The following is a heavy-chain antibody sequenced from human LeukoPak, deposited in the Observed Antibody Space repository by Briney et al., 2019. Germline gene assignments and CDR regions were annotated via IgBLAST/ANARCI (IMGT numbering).Heavy chain of an antibody. V-gene: IGHV3-48*03. D-gene: IGHD2-15*01. CDR3: ARGWYQYYFDC. J-gene: IGHJ4*02. CDR2: ISSSGSAI. CDR1: GFTFSNYE. Sequence: GGSLRLSCAASGFTFSNYEMNWVRQAPGKGLEWVSYISSSGSAIYYADSVKGRFTIPRDNAKNSLYLQMNSLRAEDTAVYYCARGWYQYYFDCWGQGTLVTVSS.